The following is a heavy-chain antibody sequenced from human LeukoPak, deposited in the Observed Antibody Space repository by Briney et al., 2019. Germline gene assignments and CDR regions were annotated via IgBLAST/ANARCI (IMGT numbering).Heavy chain of an antibody. D-gene: IGHD3-22*01. V-gene: IGHV3-66*01. CDR1: GFTFSNYG. CDR2: IYSGGST. Sequence: PGGSLRLSCAASGFTFSNYGMHWVRQAPGKGLEWVSVIYSGGSTYYADSVKGRFTISRDNSKNTLYLQMNSLRAEDTAVYYCARCRYYYDSSGYYYFFEYWGQGTLVTVSS. CDR3: ARCRYYYDSSGYYYFFEY. J-gene: IGHJ4*02.